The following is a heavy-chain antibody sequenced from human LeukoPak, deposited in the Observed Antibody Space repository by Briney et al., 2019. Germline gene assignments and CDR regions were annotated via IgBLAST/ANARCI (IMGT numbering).Heavy chain of an antibody. V-gene: IGHV3-53*01. CDR1: GFTVSSNY. CDR3: ARVRDIYFDY. CDR2: TYSGGST. Sequence: GGSLSLSCAASGFTVSSNYMSWVRQAPGKGLEWVSVTYSGGSTYYADSVKGRFTISRDNSKNTLYLQMNSLRAEDTAVYYCARVRDIYFDYWGQGTLVTVSS. J-gene: IGHJ4*02.